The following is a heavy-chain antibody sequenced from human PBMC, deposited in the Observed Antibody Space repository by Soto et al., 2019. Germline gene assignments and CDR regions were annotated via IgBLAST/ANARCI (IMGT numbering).Heavy chain of an antibody. V-gene: IGHV4-34*01. CDR1: GGSFSGYY. CDR3: ARESDSGYDYDY. CDR2: INHSGST. D-gene: IGHD5-12*01. J-gene: IGHJ4*02. Sequence: PSETLSLTCAVYGGSFSGYYWSWIRQPPGKGLEWIGEINHSGSTNYNPSLKSRVTISVDTSKNQFSLKLSSVTAADTAVYYCARESDSGYDYDYWGQGTLVT.